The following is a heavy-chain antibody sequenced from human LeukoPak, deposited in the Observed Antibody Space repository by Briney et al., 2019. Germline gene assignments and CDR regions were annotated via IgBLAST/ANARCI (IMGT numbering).Heavy chain of an antibody. CDR2: INSDGSST. CDR1: GFTFSSYS. CDR3: ARVRCHPFGSCYAFDI. J-gene: IGHJ3*02. D-gene: IGHD2-15*01. Sequence: PGGSLRLSCAASGFTFSSYSMNWVRQAPGKGLVWVSRINSDGSSTSYADSVKGRFTISRDNAKNTLYLQMNSLRAEDTAVYYCARVRCHPFGSCYAFDIWGQGTMVTVSS. V-gene: IGHV3-74*01.